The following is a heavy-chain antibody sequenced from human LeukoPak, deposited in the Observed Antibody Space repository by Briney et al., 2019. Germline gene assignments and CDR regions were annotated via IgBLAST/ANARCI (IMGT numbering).Heavy chain of an antibody. CDR2: INHSGST. J-gene: IGHJ6*03. Sequence: PSETLSLTCAVYGGSFSGYYWSWIRQPPGKGLEWIGEINHSGSTNYDPSLKSRVTISVDTSKNQFSLKLSSVTAADTAVYYCARRAHSNYPYYYYYMDVWGKGTTVTVSS. D-gene: IGHD4-11*01. CDR3: ARRAHSNYPYYYYYMDV. V-gene: IGHV4-34*01. CDR1: GGSFSGYY.